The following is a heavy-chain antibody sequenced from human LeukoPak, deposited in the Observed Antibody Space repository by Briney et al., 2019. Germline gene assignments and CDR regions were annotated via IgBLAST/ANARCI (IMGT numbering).Heavy chain of an antibody. V-gene: IGHV3-30*04. Sequence: GRSLRLSCAASGFTFTRYTMLWVRQAPGKGLEWVAVVLYDGSNKYYADSVKGRFTLSRDNSKNTLSLQMNTLRADDTAVYYCVRDNYGGILDFWGQGTLVTVSS. CDR2: VLYDGSNK. CDR1: GFTFTRYT. J-gene: IGHJ4*02. CDR3: VRDNYGGILDF. D-gene: IGHD2-21*01.